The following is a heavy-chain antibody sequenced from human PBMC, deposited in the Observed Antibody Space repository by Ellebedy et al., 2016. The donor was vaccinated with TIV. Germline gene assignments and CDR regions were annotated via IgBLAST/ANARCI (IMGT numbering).Heavy chain of an antibody. Sequence: GESLKISCAASGFILNTYAMNWVRQAPGKGLEWGSIISANGGTTYYADSVKGRFTISRDNSKNTLFLQMSSLRAEDTAVYFCARRSTDFAFDSWGQGTLVTVSS. J-gene: IGHJ4*02. CDR3: ARRSTDFAFDS. CDR1: GFILNTYA. CDR2: ISANGGTT. V-gene: IGHV3-23*01. D-gene: IGHD3/OR15-3a*01.